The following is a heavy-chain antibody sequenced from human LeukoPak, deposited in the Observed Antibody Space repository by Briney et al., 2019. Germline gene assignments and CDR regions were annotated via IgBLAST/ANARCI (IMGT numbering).Heavy chain of an antibody. V-gene: IGHV3-74*01. CDR3: ARDRNYVPDY. CDR1: GFTFSTYW. J-gene: IGHJ4*02. CDR2: IYSDGSGT. D-gene: IGHD3-10*02. Sequence: GGSLRLSCAASGFTFSTYWMHWVRQAPGKGLVWVSRIYSDGSGTIYADSVKGRFTISRDNAKNTLYLQMNSLRAEDAAVYYCARDRNYVPDYWGQGTLVTVSS.